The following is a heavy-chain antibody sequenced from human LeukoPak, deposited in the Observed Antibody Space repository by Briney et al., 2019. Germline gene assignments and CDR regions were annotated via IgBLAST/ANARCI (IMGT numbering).Heavy chain of an antibody. V-gene: IGHV3-23*01. D-gene: IGHD2-8*01. CDR1: GFNFRSHA. J-gene: IGHJ4*02. Sequence: GESLRLSCAASGFNFRSHAMGWVRQAPGKGLEWVSVISNGGAGTYYADSVKGRFTISRDNSKSTLYLQMSSLRAEDTAVYYCAKDHGTNVYDPFDYWGQGTLVTVSS. CDR3: AKDHGTNVYDPFDY. CDR2: ISNGGAGT.